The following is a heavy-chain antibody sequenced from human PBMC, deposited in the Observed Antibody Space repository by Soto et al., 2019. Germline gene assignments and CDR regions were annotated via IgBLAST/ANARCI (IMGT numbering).Heavy chain of an antibody. J-gene: IGHJ6*02. Sequence: SETLSLTCTVSGGSISSGDYYWSWIRQPPGKGLEWIGYIYYRGSTYYNPSLKSRVTISVDTSKNQFSLKLSSVTAADTAVYYCARDTLTSIAARSYYYGMDVWGQGTTVTVSS. V-gene: IGHV4-30-4*01. CDR3: ARDTLTSIAARSYYYGMDV. CDR2: IYYRGST. D-gene: IGHD6-6*01. CDR1: GGSISSGDYY.